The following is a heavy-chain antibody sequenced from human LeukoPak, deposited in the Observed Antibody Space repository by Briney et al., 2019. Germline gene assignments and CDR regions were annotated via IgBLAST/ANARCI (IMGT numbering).Heavy chain of an antibody. CDR2: IYYSGST. J-gene: IGHJ4*02. Sequence: SETLSLTCTVSGGSISSSSYYWGWIRQPPGKGLEWIGSIYYSGSTYYNPSLKSRVTISVDTSKNQFSLKLSSVTAADTAVYYCARGMYSSSSQVDYWGQGTLVTVSS. CDR3: ARGMYSSSSQVDY. V-gene: IGHV4-39*01. D-gene: IGHD6-6*01. CDR1: GGSISSSSYY.